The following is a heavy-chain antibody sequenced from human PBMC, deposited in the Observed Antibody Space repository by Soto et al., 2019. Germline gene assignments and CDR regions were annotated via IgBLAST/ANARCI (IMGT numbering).Heavy chain of an antibody. CDR3: ARAELVSGSYYYGMDV. CDR2: IYHSGST. CDR1: GGSISSSNW. D-gene: IGHD3-22*01. J-gene: IGHJ6*02. V-gene: IGHV4-4*02. Sequence: SETLSLTCAVSGGSISSSNWWSWVRQPPGKGPEWIGEIYHSGSTNYNPSLKSRVTISVDKSKNQFSLKLSSVTAADTAVYYCARAELVSGSYYYGMDVWGQGTTVTVSS.